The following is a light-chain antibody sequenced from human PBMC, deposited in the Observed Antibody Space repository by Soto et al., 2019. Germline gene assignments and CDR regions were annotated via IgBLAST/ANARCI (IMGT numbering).Light chain of an antibody. Sequence: IQVTQSPSSVSASVGDRVTITCQASQGIRSALGWYQQKPGKVPKLLIYAASTLQSGVPSRFSGSGFGTDFTLTINSLQPEDFATYHCLLDYAYFWAFGQGTRLEIK. CDR1: QGIRSA. V-gene: IGKV1-6*01. CDR3: LLDYAYFWA. CDR2: AAS. J-gene: IGKJ5*01.